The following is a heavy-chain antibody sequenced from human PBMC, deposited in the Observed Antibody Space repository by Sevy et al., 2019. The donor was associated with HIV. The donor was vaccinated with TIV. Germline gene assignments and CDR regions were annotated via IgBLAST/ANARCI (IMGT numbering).Heavy chain of an antibody. V-gene: IGHV3-15*01. CDR1: GFSFSHAW. CDR3: STDPIMVRLVTDGKDV. J-gene: IGHJ6*02. CDR2: IKSKPDGGTT. Sequence: GGSLRLSCAASGFSFSHAWMTWARQAPGKGLEWVGRIKSKPDGGTTDYAAPVKGRFTISREDSMNTLHLQMNSLKTEDTAIYYCSTDPIMVRLVTDGKDVWGQGTTVTVSS. D-gene: IGHD2-21*01.